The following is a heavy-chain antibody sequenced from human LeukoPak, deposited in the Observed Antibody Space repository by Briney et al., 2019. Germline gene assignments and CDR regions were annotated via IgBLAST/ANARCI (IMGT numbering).Heavy chain of an antibody. Sequence: GGSLRLSCAASGFTVSSNYMSWVRQAPGKGLEWVSVIYSGGSTYYADSVKGRFTISRDNSKNTLYLQMNSLSAEDTAVYYCAKRMGSGPFDIWGQGTMVTVSS. CDR3: AKRMGSGPFDI. CDR2: IYSGGST. CDR1: GFTVSSNY. J-gene: IGHJ3*02. V-gene: IGHV3-53*01. D-gene: IGHD6-19*01.